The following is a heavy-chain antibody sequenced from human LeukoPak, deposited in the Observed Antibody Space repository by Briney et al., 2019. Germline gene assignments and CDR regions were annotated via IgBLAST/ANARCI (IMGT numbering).Heavy chain of an antibody. D-gene: IGHD4-23*01. CDR3: ARARTVAYYYYGRHV. V-gene: IGHV1-18*01. CDR2: ISAYNGNT. CDR1: GYTFTCYG. Sequence: RASVKLFCKPSGYTFTCYGIIGVRQAPGQGPEWMGWISAYNGNTNYAQNLQGRVTMTTDTTTSTAYIELRSLRSDDTAVYYCARARTVAYYYYGRHVWRQGTTVTVSS. J-gene: IGHJ6*02.